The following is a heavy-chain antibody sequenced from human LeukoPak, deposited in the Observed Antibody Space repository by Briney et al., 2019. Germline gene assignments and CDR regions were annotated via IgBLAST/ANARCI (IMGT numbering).Heavy chain of an antibody. CDR2: ISGSGGST. D-gene: IGHD4-23*01. CDR3: AREPLFAIGGNSRPVDY. CDR1: GFTFSSYA. V-gene: IGHV3-23*01. J-gene: IGHJ4*02. Sequence: GSLRLSCAASGFTFSSYAMSWVRQAPGKGLEWVSAISGSGGSTYYADSVKGRFTISRDNSKNTLYLQMNSLRAEDTAVYYCAREPLFAIGGNSRPVDYWGQGTLVTVSS.